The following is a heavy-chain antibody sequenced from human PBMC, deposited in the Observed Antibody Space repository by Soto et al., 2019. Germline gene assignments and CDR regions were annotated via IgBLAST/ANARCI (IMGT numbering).Heavy chain of an antibody. CDR3: ARDLGIVVVPATRGDWFDP. Sequence: ASVKVSCKASGYTFTSYGISWVRQAPGQGLEWMGWISAYNGNTNYAQKLQGGVTMTTDTSTSTAYMELRSLRSDDTAVYYCARDLGIVVVPATRGDWFDPWGQGTLVTVSS. CDR1: GYTFTSYG. V-gene: IGHV1-18*01. CDR2: ISAYNGNT. J-gene: IGHJ5*02. D-gene: IGHD2-2*01.